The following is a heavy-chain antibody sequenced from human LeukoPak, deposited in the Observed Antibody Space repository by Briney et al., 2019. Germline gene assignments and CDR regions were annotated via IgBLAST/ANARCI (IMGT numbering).Heavy chain of an antibody. D-gene: IGHD4-11*01. CDR1: GGSISSGGYY. V-gene: IGHV4-30-2*01. Sequence: SETLSLTFTVSGGSISSGGYYWSWIRQPPGKGLEWIGYIYHSGSTYYNPSLKSRVTISVDRSKNQFSLKLSSVTAADTAVYYCASSYDYSNYVEYWGQGTLVTVSS. CDR3: ASSYDYSNYVEY. CDR2: IYHSGST. J-gene: IGHJ4*02.